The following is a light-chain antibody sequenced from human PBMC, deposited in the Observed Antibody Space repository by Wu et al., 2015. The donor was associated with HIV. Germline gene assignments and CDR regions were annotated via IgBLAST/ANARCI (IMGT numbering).Light chain of an antibody. V-gene: IGKV3-15*01. Sequence: ASQSVSSNLAWYQQNLARLPGSSSMVHPLRHWYPARFSGSGSGTEFTLTINSMQSEDFAVYYCQQYNTWPFTFGQGTKLEIK. J-gene: IGKJ2*01. CDR2: VHP. CDR1: QSVSSN. CDR3: QQYNTWPFT.